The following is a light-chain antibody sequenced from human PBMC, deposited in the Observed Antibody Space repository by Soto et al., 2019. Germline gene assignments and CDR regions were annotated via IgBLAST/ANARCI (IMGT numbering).Light chain of an antibody. CDR2: DVS. Sequence: EIVLTQSPGTLSLSPGERATLSCRSSQSVSSSYLAWYQQKPGQAPRLLIYDVSSRATGIPDRFSGSGSGTAFTVTIGRLVTGDYVVYYCKEDGSPPPFGPRTEVQIK. J-gene: IGKJ1*01. CDR1: QSVSSSY. V-gene: IGKV3-20*01. CDR3: KEDGSPPP.